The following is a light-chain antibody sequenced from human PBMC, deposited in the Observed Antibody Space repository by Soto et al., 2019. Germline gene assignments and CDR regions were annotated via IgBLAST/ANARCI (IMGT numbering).Light chain of an antibody. CDR3: QQYGSSPA. CDR2: GAS. J-gene: IGKJ4*01. V-gene: IGKV3-20*01. CDR1: QSVSSN. Sequence: EIVMTQSPATLSVSPGERATLSCRASQSVSSNLAWYQQKPGQAPRLLIYGASSRATGIPDRFSGSGSGTDFTLTISRLEPEDFAVYYCQQYGSSPAFGGGNKVEIK.